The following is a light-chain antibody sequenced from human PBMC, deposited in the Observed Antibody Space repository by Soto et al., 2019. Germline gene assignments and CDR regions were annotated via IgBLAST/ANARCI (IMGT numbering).Light chain of an antibody. V-gene: IGLV1-51*01. CDR1: SSNIGNNY. CDR3: ATWDGSLPGEV. J-gene: IGLJ2*01. Sequence: QSVLTQSPSVSAAPGQQVTISCTGSSSNIGNNYVSWYQQLPGTAPKILIYDNTKRPSGIPDRFSGSKSGTSGTLDITGLQTGDEADYYCATWDGSLPGEVFGRGTKLTVL. CDR2: DNT.